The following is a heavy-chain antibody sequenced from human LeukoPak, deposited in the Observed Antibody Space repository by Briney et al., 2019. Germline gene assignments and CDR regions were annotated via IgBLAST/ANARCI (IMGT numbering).Heavy chain of an antibody. CDR2: IYSGGST. Sequence: QPGGSLRLSCAASSFTVCTNYMNWVRQAPGKGLEWVSVIYSGGSTYYVDSVKGRFIISRDNSRNTVYLQMNSLRAEDTDVDYCARHKESNSSFDYWGQGALVTVSS. D-gene: IGHD6-6*01. CDR3: ARHKESNSSFDY. J-gene: IGHJ4*02. V-gene: IGHV3-53*01. CDR1: SFTVCTNY.